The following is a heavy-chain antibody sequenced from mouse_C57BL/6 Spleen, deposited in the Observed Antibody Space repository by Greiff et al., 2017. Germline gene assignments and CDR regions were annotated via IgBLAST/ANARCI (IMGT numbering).Heavy chain of an antibody. J-gene: IGHJ4*01. Sequence: QVQLQQSGPELVKPGASVKISCKASGYAFSSSWMNWVKQRPGKGLEWIGRVYPGDGDTNYNGKFKGKATLTADKSSSTAYMQLSSLTSEDSAVYFCARWLLGAMDGWGQGTSVTVST. CDR2: VYPGDGDT. CDR3: ARWLLGAMDG. V-gene: IGHV1-82*01. D-gene: IGHD2-3*01. CDR1: GYAFSSSW.